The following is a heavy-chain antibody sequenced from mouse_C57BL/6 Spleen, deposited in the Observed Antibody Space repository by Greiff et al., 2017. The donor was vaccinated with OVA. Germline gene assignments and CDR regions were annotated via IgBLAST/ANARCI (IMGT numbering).Heavy chain of an antibody. CDR3: ARTTTVVSNWYFDV. J-gene: IGHJ1*03. V-gene: IGHV1-20*01. CDR1: GYSFTGYF. Sequence: VQLQQSGPELVKPGDSVKISCKASGYSFTGYFMNWVMQSHGKSLEWIGRINPYNGDTFYNQKFQGKATLTVDKSSSTAHMELRSLTSEDSAVYYCARTTTVVSNWYFDVWGTGTTVTVSS. CDR2: INPYNGDT. D-gene: IGHD1-1*01.